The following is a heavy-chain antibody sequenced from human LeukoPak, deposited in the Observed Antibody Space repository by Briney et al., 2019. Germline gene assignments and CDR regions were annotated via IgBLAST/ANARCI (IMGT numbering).Heavy chain of an antibody. V-gene: IGHV3-48*04. CDR1: GFTFSSYS. J-gene: IGHJ6*02. CDR2: ISSSSSTI. Sequence: GGSLRLSCAASGFTFSSYSMNWVRQAPGKGLEWVSYISSSSSTIYYADSVKGRFTISRDNAKNSLHLQMNSLRAEDTAVYYCARVKLPTLYYYYGMDVWGQGTTVTVSS. D-gene: IGHD3-10*01. CDR3: ARVKLPTLYYYYGMDV.